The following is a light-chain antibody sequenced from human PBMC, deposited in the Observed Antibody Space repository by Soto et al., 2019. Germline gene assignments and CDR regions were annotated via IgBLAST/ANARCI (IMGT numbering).Light chain of an antibody. J-gene: IGKJ2*01. Sequence: DIQMTQSPSSLSASVGDRVTITSRASQSISSYLNWYQQKPGKAPKLLIYAASSLQSGVPSRFSGSRSGTDFTLTISSLQPEDFATYYCQQNYSTPPYTFGQGTKLEIK. CDR1: QSISSY. CDR3: QQNYSTPPYT. CDR2: AAS. V-gene: IGKV1-39*01.